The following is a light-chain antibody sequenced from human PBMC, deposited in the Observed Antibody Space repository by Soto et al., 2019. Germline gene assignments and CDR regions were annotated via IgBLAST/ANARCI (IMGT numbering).Light chain of an antibody. CDR3: QTWGTGILV. CDR2: LNSDGSH. J-gene: IGLJ2*01. V-gene: IGLV4-69*01. CDR1: SGHSSYA. Sequence: QPVLTQSPSASASLGASVKLTCTLSSGHSSYAIAWHQQQPEKGPRYLMKLNSDGSHSKGDGIPDRFSGSSSGAERYLTISSLQSEDEAASYCQTWGTGILVFGGGTKLTVL.